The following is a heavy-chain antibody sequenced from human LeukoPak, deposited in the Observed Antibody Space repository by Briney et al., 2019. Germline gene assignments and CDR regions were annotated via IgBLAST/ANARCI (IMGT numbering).Heavy chain of an antibody. V-gene: IGHV3-21*01. J-gene: IGHJ3*02. CDR1: GFTFNTYT. CDR3: ARDPTSSWETAFDI. D-gene: IGHD1-26*01. CDR2: IYSSSSYI. Sequence: GGSLRLSCAASGFTFNTYTMNWVRQAPGKGLEWVSCIYSSSSYIYYADSVKGRFTISRDNAKNSLYLQMNSLRAEDTAVYYCARDPTSSWETAFDIWGQGTMVTVSS.